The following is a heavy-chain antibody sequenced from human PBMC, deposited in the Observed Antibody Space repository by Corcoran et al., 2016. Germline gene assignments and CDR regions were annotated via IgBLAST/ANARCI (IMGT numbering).Heavy chain of an antibody. CDR3: AKPQFPGMTTGLGY. D-gene: IGHD4-17*01. V-gene: IGHV3-30*18. CDR1: GFTFSSYG. J-gene: IGHJ4*02. Sequence: QVQLVESGGGVVQPGRSLRLSCAASGFTFSSYGMHWVRQAPGKGLEWVAVISYDGSNKYYADSVKGRFTISRDNSKNTLYLQMNSLRAEDTAVYYCAKPQFPGMTTGLGYWGQGTLVTVSS. CDR2: ISYDGSNK.